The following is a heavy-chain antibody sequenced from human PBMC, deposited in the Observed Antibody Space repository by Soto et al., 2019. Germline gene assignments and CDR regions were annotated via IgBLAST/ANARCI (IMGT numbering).Heavy chain of an antibody. CDR2: ISAYNGST. V-gene: IGHV1-18*04. D-gene: IGHD2-15*01. CDR3: ARDSGIVVEVALQAPIKWFGP. Sequence: ASVKVSCKASGYTFTSYGISWVRQAPGQGLEWMGWISAYNGSTNYAQKLQGRVTMTTDTSTSTAYMELRSLRSDDTAVYYCARDSGIVVEVALQAPIKWFGPWGQGSLVTVSS. CDR1: GYTFTSYG. J-gene: IGHJ5*02.